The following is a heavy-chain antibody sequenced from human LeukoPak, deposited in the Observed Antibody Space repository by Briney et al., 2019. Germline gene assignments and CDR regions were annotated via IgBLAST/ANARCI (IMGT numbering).Heavy chain of an antibody. CDR3: ARLESRIEMATITPSDY. J-gene: IGHJ4*02. V-gene: IGHV1-2*02. Sequence: ASVKVSCKASGYTFTGYYMHWVRQAPGQGLEWMGWINPNSGGTNYAQKFQGGVTMTRDTSISTAYMELSRLRSDDTAVYYCARLESRIEMATITPSDYWGQGTLVTVSS. CDR2: INPNSGGT. D-gene: IGHD5-24*01. CDR1: GYTFTGYY.